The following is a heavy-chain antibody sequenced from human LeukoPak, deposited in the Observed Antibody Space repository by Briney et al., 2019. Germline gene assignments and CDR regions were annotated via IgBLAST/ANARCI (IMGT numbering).Heavy chain of an antibody. J-gene: IGHJ4*02. D-gene: IGHD3-3*01. V-gene: IGHV3-30*18. CDR2: ISYDGSNK. CDR1: GFTFSSYG. CDR3: AKGGSLDYDFWSGYGGYFDY. Sequence: PGGSLRLSCAASGFTFSSYGMHWVRQAPGKGLGWGSVISYDGSNKYYADSVKGRFTISRDNSKNTLYLQMNSLRAEDTAVYYCAKGGSLDYDFWSGYGGYFDYWGQGTLVTVSS.